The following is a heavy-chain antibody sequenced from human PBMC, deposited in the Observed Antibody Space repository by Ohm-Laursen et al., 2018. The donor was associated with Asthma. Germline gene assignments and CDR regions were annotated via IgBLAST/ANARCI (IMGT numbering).Heavy chain of an antibody. CDR1: GFTFSDYY. CDR3: ARDISDYYYYGMDV. J-gene: IGHJ6*02. D-gene: IGHD1-14*01. V-gene: IGHV3-11*06. Sequence: SLRLSCAASGFTFSDYYMSWIRQAPGKGLEWVSYISGSSSYTNYADSVKGRFTISRDNAKNSLYLQMNSLRAEDTAVYCCARDISDYYYYGMDVWGQGTTVTVSS. CDR2: ISGSSSYT.